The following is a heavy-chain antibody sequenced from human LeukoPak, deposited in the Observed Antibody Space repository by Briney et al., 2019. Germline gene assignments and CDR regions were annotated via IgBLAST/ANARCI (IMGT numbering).Heavy chain of an antibody. CDR1: GFTFSPYS. CDR3: ARDPGVPAAPLDY. V-gene: IGHV3-21*01. CDR2: ISSSGTFI. D-gene: IGHD2-2*01. Sequence: GGSLRLSCAASGFTFSPYSMNWVRQAPGKGLDWVSYISSSGTFIYYADSVKGRFTVSRDKAKNLLFLQMDSLRVEDTAVYYCARDPGVPAAPLDYWGLGTLVTVSS. J-gene: IGHJ4*02.